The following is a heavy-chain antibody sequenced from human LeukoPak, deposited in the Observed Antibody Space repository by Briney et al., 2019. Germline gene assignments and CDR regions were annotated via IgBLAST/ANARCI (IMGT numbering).Heavy chain of an antibody. CDR2: IRPMNSDV. D-gene: IGHD3-16*01. J-gene: IGHJ4*02. Sequence: GESLRISCQGSGYNFNTYWVAWVRQLPGKGLEWMGIIRPMNSDVRYSPSFQGQVTISADKSISTAYLQWSSLKASDTAMYYCARQLFEYYFDYWGQGTLVTVSS. CDR3: ARQLFEYYFDY. CDR1: GYNFNTYW. V-gene: IGHV5-51*01.